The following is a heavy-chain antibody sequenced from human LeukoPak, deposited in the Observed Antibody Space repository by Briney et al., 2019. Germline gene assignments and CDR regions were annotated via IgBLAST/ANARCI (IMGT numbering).Heavy chain of an antibody. V-gene: IGHV1-18*04. D-gene: IGHD2-2*01. J-gene: IGHJ4*02. CDR1: GYTFTSYG. CDR2: ISAYNGNT. Sequence: GASVKVSCKASGYTFTSYGISWVRQAPGQGLEWMGWISAYNGNTNYAQKLQGRVTITTDTSTSTAYMELRSLRSDDTAVYYCAMEYCSSTSCTRPRYDYWGQGTLVTVSS. CDR3: AMEYCSSTSCTRPRYDY.